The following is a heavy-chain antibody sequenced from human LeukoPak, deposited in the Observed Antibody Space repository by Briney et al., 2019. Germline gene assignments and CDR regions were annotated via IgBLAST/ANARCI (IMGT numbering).Heavy chain of an antibody. CDR1: GGSISSGGYY. CDR3: AREGDASYSSGWYPDY. V-gene: IGHV4-30-2*01. Sequence: SETLSLTCTVSGGSISSGGYYWSWIRQPPGKGLEWIGYIYHSGSTYYNPSLKSRVTISVDRSKNQFSLKLSSVTAADTAVYYCAREGDASYSSGWYPDYWGQGTLVTVSS. J-gene: IGHJ4*02. CDR2: IYHSGST. D-gene: IGHD6-19*01.